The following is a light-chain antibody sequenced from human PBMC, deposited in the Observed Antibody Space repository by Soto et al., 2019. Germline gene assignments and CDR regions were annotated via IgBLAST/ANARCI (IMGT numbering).Light chain of an antibody. Sequence: EIVLTQSPGTLSLSPGERATLSCRASHSISSSYLAWYQQKPGQAPRLLIYETSSRATGIPDRFSGSGSGTDFTLTVSRLEPEDFAVYYCQQYGTSPPLTFGGGTRVEIK. CDR2: ETS. CDR1: HSISSSY. V-gene: IGKV3-20*01. CDR3: QQYGTSPPLT. J-gene: IGKJ4*01.